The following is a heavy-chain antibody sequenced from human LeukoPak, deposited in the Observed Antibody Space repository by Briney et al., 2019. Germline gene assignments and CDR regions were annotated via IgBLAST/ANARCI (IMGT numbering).Heavy chain of an antibody. CDR2: IYYSGST. D-gene: IGHD3-10*01. CDR1: GGSISSYY. J-gene: IGHJ5*02. Sequence: LSETLSLTCTVSGGSISSYYWSWIRQPPGKGLEWIGYIYYSGSTNYNPSLKSRVTISVDTSKNQFSLKLSSVTAADTAVYYCARDLSGLNWLDPWGQGTLVTVSS. CDR3: ARDLSGLNWLDP. V-gene: IGHV4-59*01.